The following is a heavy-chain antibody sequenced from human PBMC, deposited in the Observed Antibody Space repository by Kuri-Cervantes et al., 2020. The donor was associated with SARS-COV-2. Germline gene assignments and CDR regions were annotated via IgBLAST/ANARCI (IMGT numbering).Heavy chain of an antibody. J-gene: IGHJ4*02. Sequence: GESLKISCAASGFTFSSYAMSWVRQAPGKGMEWVSAISGSGGSTHYADSVKGRFTISRDNSKNTLYLQMNSLRAEDTAVYYRATSLYGSYSSDYWGQGTLVTVSS. CDR1: GFTFSSYA. CDR2: ISGSGGST. V-gene: IGHV3-23*01. D-gene: IGHD1-26*01. CDR3: ATSLYGSYSSDY.